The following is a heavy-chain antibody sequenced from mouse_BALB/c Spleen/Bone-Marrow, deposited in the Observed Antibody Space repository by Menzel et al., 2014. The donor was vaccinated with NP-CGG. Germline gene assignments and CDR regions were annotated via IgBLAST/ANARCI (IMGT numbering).Heavy chain of an antibody. CDR1: GFSLTSYG. CDR3: ARSRYDRGFAY. D-gene: IGHD2-12*01. J-gene: IGHJ3*01. V-gene: IGHV2-4-1*01. CDR2: IWSGGST. Sequence: VKVEESGPGLVQPSQSLSITCTVSGFSLTSYGVHWVRQSPGKGLEWLGVIWSGGSTDYNAAFISRLSISKDNSKSQFFFKMNSLQANDTAIYYCARSRYDRGFAYWGQGTLVTVSA.